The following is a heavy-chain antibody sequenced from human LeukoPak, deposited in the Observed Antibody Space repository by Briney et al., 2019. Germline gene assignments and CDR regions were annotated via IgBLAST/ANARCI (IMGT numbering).Heavy chain of an antibody. D-gene: IGHD3-3*01. V-gene: IGHV3-30*02. CDR3: AKDPKEFYDFWSGSPFGY. CDR1: GFTFSSYG. CDR2: IRYDGSNK. Sequence: PGGSLRLSCAASGFTFSSYGMHWVRQAPGKGLEWVAFIRYDGSNKYYADSVKGRFTISRDNSKNTLYLQMNSLRAEDTAVYYCAKDPKEFYDFWSGSPFGYWGQGTLVTVSS. J-gene: IGHJ4*02.